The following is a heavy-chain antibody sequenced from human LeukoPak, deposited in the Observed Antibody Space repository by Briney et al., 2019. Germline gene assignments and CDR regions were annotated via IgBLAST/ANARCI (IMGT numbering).Heavy chain of an antibody. Sequence: SETLSLTCAVYGGSFSGYYWSWIRQPPGKGLEWIGEINHSGSTNYNPSLKSRVTISVDTSKNQFSLKLSSVTAADTAVYYCARVVISRTGVVVVAATNAFDIWGQETMVTVSS. CDR2: INHSGST. J-gene: IGHJ3*02. D-gene: IGHD2-15*01. CDR1: GGSFSGYY. V-gene: IGHV4-34*01. CDR3: ARVVISRTGVVVVAATNAFDI.